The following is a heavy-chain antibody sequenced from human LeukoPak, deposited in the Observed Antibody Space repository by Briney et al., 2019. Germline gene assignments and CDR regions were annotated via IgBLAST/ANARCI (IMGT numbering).Heavy chain of an antibody. J-gene: IGHJ6*02. CDR3: ATTREYYYYYGMDV. V-gene: IGHV4-30-2*01. Sequence: PSQTLSRTCAVSGGSISSGGYSWSWIRQPPGKGLEWIGYIYHSGSTYYNPSLKSRVTISVDRSKNQFSLKLSSVTAADTAVYYCATTREYYYYYGMDVWGQGTTVTVSS. CDR1: GGSISSGGYS. D-gene: IGHD5-24*01. CDR2: IYHSGST.